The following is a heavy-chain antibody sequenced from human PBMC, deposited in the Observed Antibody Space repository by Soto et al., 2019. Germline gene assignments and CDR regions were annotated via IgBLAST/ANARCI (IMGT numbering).Heavy chain of an antibody. V-gene: IGHV3-23*01. Sequence: PGGSLRLSCAASGFTFSSYAMSWVRQAPGKGLKWVSAISVSGGSTYYADSVKGRFTISRDNSKNTLYLQMNSLRAEDTAVYYCAKRSGITYYFDSSGLFEYWGQGTLVTVGS. D-gene: IGHD3-22*01. J-gene: IGHJ4*02. CDR1: GFTFSSYA. CDR2: ISVSGGST. CDR3: AKRSGITYYFDSSGLFEY.